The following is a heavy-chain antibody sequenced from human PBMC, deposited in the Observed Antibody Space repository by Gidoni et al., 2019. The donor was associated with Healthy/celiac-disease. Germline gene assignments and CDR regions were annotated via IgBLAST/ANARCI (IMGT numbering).Heavy chain of an antibody. D-gene: IGHD2-15*01. Sequence: QVQLVQSGAEVKKPGASVKVSCKASGYTFTSYGISWVRQAPGQGLEWMGWISAYNGNTNYAQKLQGRVTMTTDTSTSTAYMELRSLRSDDTAVYYCAREEGIVVVAATGGAGDYWGQGTLVTVSS. V-gene: IGHV1-18*01. J-gene: IGHJ4*02. CDR2: ISAYNGNT. CDR1: GYTFTSYG. CDR3: AREEGIVVVAATGGAGDY.